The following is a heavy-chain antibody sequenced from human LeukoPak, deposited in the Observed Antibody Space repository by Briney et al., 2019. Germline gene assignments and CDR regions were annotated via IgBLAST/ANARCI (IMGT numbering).Heavy chain of an antibody. J-gene: IGHJ4*02. Sequence: ASVKVSCKASGYTFTGYSIHWVRQAPGQGLEWMGWINPISGGTNYAEKFQGRVTATRDTSINTAYMEVTRLTSDDTAVYYCAREDGSFDYWGQGTLVIVSS. CDR2: INPISGGT. D-gene: IGHD5-24*01. V-gene: IGHV1-2*02. CDR3: AREDGSFDY. CDR1: GYTFTGYS.